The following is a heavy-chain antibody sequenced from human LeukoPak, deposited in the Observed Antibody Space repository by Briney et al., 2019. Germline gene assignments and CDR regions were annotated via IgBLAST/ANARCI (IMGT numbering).Heavy chain of an antibody. J-gene: IGHJ4*02. CDR3: ARDMSGGDWDY. V-gene: IGHV3-74*01. D-gene: IGHD2-21*01. CDR2: INTDGRST. Sequence: GWSLRLSCAASGFTFSSYWMHWLRQSPAKGLMWVSRINTDGRSTTYADSVKGRFTISRDNAKNTLSLQMNSLRDEDTAVYYCARDMSGGDWDYWGQGPLVTVSS. CDR1: GFTFSSYW.